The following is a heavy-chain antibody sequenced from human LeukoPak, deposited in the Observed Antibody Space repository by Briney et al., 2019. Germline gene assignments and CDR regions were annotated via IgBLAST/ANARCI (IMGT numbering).Heavy chain of an antibody. CDR2: VNHSGST. D-gene: IGHD3-10*01. J-gene: IGHJ6*02. CDR1: GGSISSYY. CDR3: ARATDVLWFGELFRPFGPYGMDV. V-gene: IGHV4-34*01. Sequence: ASETLSLTCTVSGGSISSYYWSWIPQPPGKGLEWIGEVNHSGSTNYNPSLKRRVTISVDTSKNQFSLKLSSVTAADTAVYYCARATDVLWFGELFRPFGPYGMDVWGQGTTVTVSS.